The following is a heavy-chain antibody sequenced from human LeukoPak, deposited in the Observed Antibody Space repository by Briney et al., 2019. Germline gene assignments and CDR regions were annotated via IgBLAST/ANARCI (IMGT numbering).Heavy chain of an antibody. J-gene: IGHJ4*02. CDR3: ARLKNGWYGDY. V-gene: IGHV4-59*08. CDR1: GGSISSYY. D-gene: IGHD6-19*01. CDR2: IYYSGST. Sequence: SETLSLTCTVSGGSISSYYWSWIRQPPGKGPEWIGYIYYSGSTNYNPSLKSRVTISVDTSKNQFSLKLSSVTAADTAVCYCARLKNGWYGDYWGQGTLVTVSS.